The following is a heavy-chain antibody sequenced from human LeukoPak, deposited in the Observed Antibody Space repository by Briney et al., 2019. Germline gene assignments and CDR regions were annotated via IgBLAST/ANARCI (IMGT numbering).Heavy chain of an antibody. Sequence: GGSLRLSCAASGFTFSTYGMHWVRQAPGKGMEWVAIISYDGNDKDYADSVRGRFTISRDNSKNTLYLQMNSLRGEDTAVYYCAKSTAPAGYYLDYWGQGILVTVSS. CDR1: GFTFSTYG. V-gene: IGHV3-30*18. CDR3: AKSTAPAGYYLDY. D-gene: IGHD2-2*01. J-gene: IGHJ4*02. CDR2: ISYDGNDK.